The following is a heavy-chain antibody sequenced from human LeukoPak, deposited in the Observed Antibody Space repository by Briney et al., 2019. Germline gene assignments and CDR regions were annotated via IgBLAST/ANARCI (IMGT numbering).Heavy chain of an antibody. Sequence: GGSLRLSCVASGFPFSSYWTTWVRQAPGKGLEWVANIKQDGSKKSYVDSVKGRFTISRDNAKNSLHLQMNSLRAEDTAIYYRTRVGYIDEGIDYWGQGTLVTVSS. CDR2: IKQDGSKK. J-gene: IGHJ4*02. CDR1: GFPFSSYW. D-gene: IGHD5-24*01. CDR3: TRVGYIDEGIDY. V-gene: IGHV3-7*04.